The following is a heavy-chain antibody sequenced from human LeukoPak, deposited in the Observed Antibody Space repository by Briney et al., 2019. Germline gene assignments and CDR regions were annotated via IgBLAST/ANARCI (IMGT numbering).Heavy chain of an antibody. Sequence: ASVKVSCKASGYTFSGYAMNWVRQAPGQGLEWMGWIDTNTGNPTYAQGFTGRFVFSLDSSVSTAYLQISSLKAEDTAVYYCARDIGYYDIWSGSYGDLWGQGTMVTVSS. D-gene: IGHD3-3*01. J-gene: IGHJ3*01. CDR1: GYTFSGYA. CDR3: ARDIGYYDIWSGSYGDL. CDR2: IDTNTGNP. V-gene: IGHV7-4-1*02.